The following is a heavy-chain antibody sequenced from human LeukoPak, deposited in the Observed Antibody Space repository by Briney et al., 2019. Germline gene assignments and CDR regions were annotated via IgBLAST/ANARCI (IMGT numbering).Heavy chain of an antibody. J-gene: IGHJ6*02. CDR3: ARALWSGPVYYGMDV. CDR2: ISYDGSNK. D-gene: IGHD3-10*01. CDR1: GFTFSSYG. V-gene: IGHV3-30*03. Sequence: GGSLRLSCAASGFTFSSYGMHWVRQAPGKGLEWVAVISYDGSNKYYADSVKGRFTISRDNSKNTLYLQMNSLRAEDTAVYYCARALWSGPVYYGMDVWGQGTTVTVSS.